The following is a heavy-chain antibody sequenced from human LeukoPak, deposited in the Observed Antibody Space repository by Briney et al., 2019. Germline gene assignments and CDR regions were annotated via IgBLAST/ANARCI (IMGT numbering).Heavy chain of an antibody. Sequence: SVKVSCKASGGTFISYAISWVRQAPGQGLEWMGRIIPIFGTANYAQKFQGRVTITTDESTSTAYMELSSLRSEDTAVYYCARDEGEYYDILTGLLWGQGTLVTVSS. CDR2: IIPIFGTA. V-gene: IGHV1-69*05. D-gene: IGHD3-9*01. J-gene: IGHJ4*02. CDR3: ARDEGEYYDILTGLL. CDR1: GGTFISYA.